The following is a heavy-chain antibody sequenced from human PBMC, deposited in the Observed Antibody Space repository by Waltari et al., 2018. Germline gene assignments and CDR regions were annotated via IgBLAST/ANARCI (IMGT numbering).Heavy chain of an antibody. CDR1: GASFSAYY. D-gene: IGHD3-3*01. CDR3: TRGGNYDFWSHSPFVDP. J-gene: IGHJ5*02. CDR2: IRHLGNT. Sequence: HVQLQQWGAGLLKPSETLSLTCSVSGASFSAYYWVWVRHVPGKGLAWTGQIRHLGNTNYIPSLQSRVAISIDTSRNQFSLRVFSVTAADTGLYFCTRGGNYDFWSHSPFVDPWGQGTQVTVSS. V-gene: IGHV4-34*01.